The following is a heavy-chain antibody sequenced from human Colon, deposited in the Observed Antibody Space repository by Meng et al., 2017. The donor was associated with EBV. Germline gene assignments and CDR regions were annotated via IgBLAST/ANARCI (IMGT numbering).Heavy chain of an antibody. Sequence: QVQVQQWGAGLLKPLETLSLTCGVYGASFSGYYWSWIRQPPGKGLEWIGEVNPSGSTNYSPSLKSRVTISVDTSKNQFSLKMRSVTAADTAVYYCARQAPYYFDSSGRFDYWGQGTLVTVSS. CDR2: VNPSGST. CDR1: GASFSGYY. D-gene: IGHD3-22*01. CDR3: ARQAPYYFDSSGRFDY. V-gene: IGHV4-34*01. J-gene: IGHJ4*02.